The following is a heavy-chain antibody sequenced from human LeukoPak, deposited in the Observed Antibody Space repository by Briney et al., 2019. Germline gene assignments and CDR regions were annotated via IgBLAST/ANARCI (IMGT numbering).Heavy chain of an antibody. V-gene: IGHV3-30-3*01. CDR3: ARDYSGGLDY. Sequence: GGSLRLSCAASGFTFSTHVMHWVRQAPDKGLEWVAIISYDGSNKYYGDSVKGRITISRDNSENTLFLQLNSLRAEDTAVYYCARDYSGGLDYWGQGTLVTVSS. CDR1: GFTFSTHV. J-gene: IGHJ4*02. D-gene: IGHD2-15*01. CDR2: ISYDGSNK.